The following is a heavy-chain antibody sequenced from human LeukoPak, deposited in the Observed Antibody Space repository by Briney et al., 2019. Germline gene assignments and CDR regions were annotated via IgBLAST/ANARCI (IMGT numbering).Heavy chain of an antibody. CDR2: ISGSGGST. Sequence: PGGSLRLSCAASGFTFSSYAMSWVRQAPGKGLEWVSAISGSGGSTYYADSVKGRFTISRDNSKNTLYLQMNSLRAEDTAVYYCARGTYSGYDSSFDYWGQGTLVTVSS. J-gene: IGHJ4*02. V-gene: IGHV3-23*01. CDR1: GFTFSSYA. CDR3: ARGTYSGYDSSFDY. D-gene: IGHD5-12*01.